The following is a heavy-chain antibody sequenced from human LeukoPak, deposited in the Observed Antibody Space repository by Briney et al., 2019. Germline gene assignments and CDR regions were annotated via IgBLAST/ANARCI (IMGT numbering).Heavy chain of an antibody. D-gene: IGHD6-19*01. CDR1: GFTFSSYA. Sequence: GGSLRLSCAASGFTFSSYAMHWVRQAPGKGLEWVAVISYDGSNKYYADCVKGRFTISRDNSKNTLYLQMDSLRPEDTAVYYCAKDPRTGAVSGIFYFDYWGQGTLLTVSS. V-gene: IGHV3-30*04. CDR2: ISYDGSNK. J-gene: IGHJ4*02. CDR3: AKDPRTGAVSGIFYFDY.